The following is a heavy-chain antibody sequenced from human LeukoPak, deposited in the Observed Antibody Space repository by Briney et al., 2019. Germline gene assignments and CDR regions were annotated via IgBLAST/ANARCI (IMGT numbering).Heavy chain of an antibody. J-gene: IGHJ5*02. V-gene: IGHV3-30*02. CDR2: IRYDGSNK. Sequence: PGGSLRLSCAASGFTFSSYGMHWVRQAPGKGLEWVAFIRYDGSNKYYADSVKGRFTISRDNSKNTLYLQMNSLRAEDTAVYYCAKDLGHYYDSSGIRFDPWGQGTLVTVSS. CDR1: GFTFSSYG. CDR3: AKDLGHYYDSSGIRFDP. D-gene: IGHD3-22*01.